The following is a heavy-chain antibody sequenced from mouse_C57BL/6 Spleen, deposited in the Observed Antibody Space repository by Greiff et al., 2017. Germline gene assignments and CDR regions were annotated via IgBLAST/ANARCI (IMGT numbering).Heavy chain of an antibody. J-gene: IGHJ2*01. Sequence: VQLKQPGTELVKPGASVKLSCKASGYTFTSYWMHWVKQRPGQGLEWIGNINPSNGGTNYNEKFKSKATLTVDKSSSTAYMQLSSLTSEDSAVYYCAKEGGLRRGYFDYWGQGTTLTVSS. CDR3: AKEGGLRRGYFDY. CDR1: GYTFTSYW. V-gene: IGHV1-53*01. D-gene: IGHD2-4*01. CDR2: INPSNGGT.